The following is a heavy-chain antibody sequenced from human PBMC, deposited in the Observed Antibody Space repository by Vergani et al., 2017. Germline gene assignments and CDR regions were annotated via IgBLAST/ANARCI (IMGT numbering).Heavy chain of an antibody. D-gene: IGHD6-25*01. CDR1: GGTFSSYA. J-gene: IGHJ6*03. Sequence: QVQLVQSGAEVKKPGSSVKVSCKASGGTFSSYAISWVRQAPGQGLEWMGGIIPIFGTANYAQKFQGRVTITADESTSTAYMELSSLRSADTAVYYCARDGGYSGYYYYYYXMDVWGKGTTVTVSS. CDR3: ARDGGYSGYYYYYYXMDV. V-gene: IGHV1-69*01. CDR2: IIPIFGTA.